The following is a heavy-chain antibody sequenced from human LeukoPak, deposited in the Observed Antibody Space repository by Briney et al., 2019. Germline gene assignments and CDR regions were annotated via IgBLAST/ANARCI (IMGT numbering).Heavy chain of an antibody. Sequence: GGSLRLSCAASGFTFSSYAMSWVRQAPGKGLEWVSAISGSGGSTYYADSVKGRLTISRDNSKNTLYLQMNSLRAEDTAVYYCAKTLGYCSGGSCYWIAPEPYYFDYWGQGTLVTVSS. CDR2: ISGSGGST. CDR1: GFTFSSYA. J-gene: IGHJ4*02. CDR3: AKTLGYCSGGSCYWIAPEPYYFDY. D-gene: IGHD2-15*01. V-gene: IGHV3-23*01.